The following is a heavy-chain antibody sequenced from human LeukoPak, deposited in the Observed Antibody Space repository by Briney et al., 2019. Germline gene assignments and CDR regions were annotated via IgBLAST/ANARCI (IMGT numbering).Heavy chain of an antibody. V-gene: IGHV3-33*06. CDR2: IWYDGSKT. D-gene: IGHD4-17*01. Sequence: GGSLKLSCAASGFSFTGCHIHWVRQAPGKGLEWVALIWYDGSKTFYADSVKGRFTVSRDDSKNTLYPQMSSLRAEDTAVYYCAKDSDDYGDYNYFDFWGQGTLVTVSS. CDR1: GFSFTGCH. J-gene: IGHJ4*02. CDR3: AKDSDDYGDYNYFDF.